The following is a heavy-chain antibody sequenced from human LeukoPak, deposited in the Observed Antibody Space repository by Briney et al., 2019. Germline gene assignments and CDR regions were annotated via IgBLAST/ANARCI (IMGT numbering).Heavy chain of an antibody. CDR3: ARDTSRVRNFDY. Sequence: GGSLRLSCAASGFTLSSYSMNWVRQAPGKGLEWVSSISSSSSYIYYADSVKGRFTISRDNAKNSLYLQMNSLRAEDTAVYYCARDTSRVRNFDYWGQGTLVTVSS. CDR1: GFTLSSYS. D-gene: IGHD1-14*01. J-gene: IGHJ4*02. V-gene: IGHV3-21*01. CDR2: ISSSSSYI.